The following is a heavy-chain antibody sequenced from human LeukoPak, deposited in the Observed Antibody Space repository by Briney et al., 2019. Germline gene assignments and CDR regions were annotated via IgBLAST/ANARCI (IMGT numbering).Heavy chain of an antibody. CDR3: ARGDNGVCLDY. CDR1: GYTFTSYG. J-gene: IGHJ4*02. Sequence: ASVKVSCKASGYTFTSYGIGWVRQAPGQGLEWMGIINPSGGSTSYAQKFQGRVTMTRDMSTSTVYMELSSLRSEDTAVYYCARGDNGVCLDYWGQGTLVTVSS. V-gene: IGHV1-46*01. CDR2: INPSGGST. D-gene: IGHD2-8*01.